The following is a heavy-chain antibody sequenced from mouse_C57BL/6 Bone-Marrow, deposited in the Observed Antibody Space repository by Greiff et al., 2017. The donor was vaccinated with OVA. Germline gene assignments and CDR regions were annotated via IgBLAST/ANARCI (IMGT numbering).Heavy chain of an antibody. CDR3: ARTVVARDWYFDV. D-gene: IGHD1-1*01. Sequence: VQLQQSGAELVKPGASVKLSCTASGFNIKDYYMPWVTQRTEQGLEWIGRIDPEDGETKYAPKFQGKATITADTSSNTAYLQLSSLTSENTAVDYCARTVVARDWYFDVWGTGTTVTVS. J-gene: IGHJ1*03. CDR2: IDPEDGET. V-gene: IGHV14-2*01. CDR1: GFNIKDYY.